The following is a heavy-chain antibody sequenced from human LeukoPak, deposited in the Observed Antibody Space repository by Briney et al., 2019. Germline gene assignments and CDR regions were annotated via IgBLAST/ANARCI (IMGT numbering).Heavy chain of an antibody. Sequence: PSETLSLTCTVSGGSISSSSYYWGWIRQPPGKGLEWIGSIYYSGSTYYNPSLKSRVTISVDTSKNQFSLKLSSVTAADTAVYYCARPNYDFWRGYMDVWGKGTTVTVSS. V-gene: IGHV4-39*07. CDR3: ARPNYDFWRGYMDV. J-gene: IGHJ6*03. D-gene: IGHD3-3*01. CDR2: IYYSGST. CDR1: GGSISSSSYY.